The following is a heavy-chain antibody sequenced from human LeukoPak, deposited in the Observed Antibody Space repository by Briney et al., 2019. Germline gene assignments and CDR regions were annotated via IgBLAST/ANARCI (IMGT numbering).Heavy chain of an antibody. D-gene: IGHD1-26*01. CDR3: ARGSGSYGAYYYYGMDV. CDR1: GGSISSGDYY. CDR2: IYYSGST. Sequence: SETLSLTCTVSGGSISSGDYYWSWIRQPPGKGLEWIGYIYYSGSTYYNPSLKSRVTISVDKSKNQFSLKLSSVTAADTAVYYCARGSGSYGAYYYYGMDVWGQGTTVTVSS. V-gene: IGHV4-30-4*08. J-gene: IGHJ6*02.